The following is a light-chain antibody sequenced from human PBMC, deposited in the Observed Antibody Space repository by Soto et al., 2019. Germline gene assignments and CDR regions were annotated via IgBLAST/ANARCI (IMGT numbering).Light chain of an antibody. CDR2: GAS. CDR3: QQFLNSGVT. J-gene: IGKJ5*01. V-gene: IGKV3-20*01. CDR1: QTFSRTY. Sequence: ELVLTQSPCNPSLSPGERATLSCRASQTFSRTYFAWYQHKPGQAPRLLIYGASRRATGIPDRFSGSGSETDFTLTIGRLVPEDFAVYYCQQFLNSGVTFAQETRLEIK.